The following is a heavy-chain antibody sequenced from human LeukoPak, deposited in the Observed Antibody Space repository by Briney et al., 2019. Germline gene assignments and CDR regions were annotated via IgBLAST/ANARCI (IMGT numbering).Heavy chain of an antibody. V-gene: IGHV3-30*02. J-gene: IGHJ4*02. CDR2: IWPDGSKK. D-gene: IGHD6-25*01. Sequence: GGSLRLSCAASGFTFSTYAMHWVRQAPGKGLEWVVFIWPDGSKKYYADSVKGRFAISRENSKNTVYLQMNDLRPEDTALYFCAKISSSAESNFDYWSQGTLLTVSS. CDR1: GFTFSTYA. CDR3: AKISSSAESNFDY.